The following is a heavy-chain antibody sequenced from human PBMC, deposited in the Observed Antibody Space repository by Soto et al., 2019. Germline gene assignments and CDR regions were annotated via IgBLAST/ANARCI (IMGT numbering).Heavy chain of an antibody. J-gene: IGHJ5*02. CDR3: ARHTGLAGIAVAGTLTFDP. V-gene: IGHV4-39*01. D-gene: IGHD6-19*01. CDR2: IYYSGST. Sequence: SETLSLTCTVSGGSISSSSYYWGWIRQPPGKGLEWIGSIYYSGSTYYNPSLKSRVTISVDTSKNQFSLKLSSVTAADTAVHYCARHTGLAGIAVAGTLTFDPWGQGTLVTVSS. CDR1: GGSISSSSYY.